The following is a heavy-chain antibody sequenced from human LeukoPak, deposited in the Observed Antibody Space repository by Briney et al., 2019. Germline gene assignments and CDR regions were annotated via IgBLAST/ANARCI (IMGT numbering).Heavy chain of an antibody. CDR3: ARALGGDYDY. CDR1: GFTFSTYS. CDR2: ISSSSSII. Sequence: GGSLRLSCAASGFTFSTYSMNWVRQAPGKGLEWVSYISSSSSIISFADSVRGRFTISRDNAKNSLYLQMNSLRDEDTAVYYCARALGGDYDYWGQGTLVTVSS. J-gene: IGHJ4*02. V-gene: IGHV3-48*02. D-gene: IGHD2-21*01.